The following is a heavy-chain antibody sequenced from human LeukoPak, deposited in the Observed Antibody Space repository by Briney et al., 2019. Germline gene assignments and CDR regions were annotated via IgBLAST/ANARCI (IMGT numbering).Heavy chain of an antibody. Sequence: GGSLRLSCAASGFTFSSYGMHWARQAPGKGLEWVAVIWFDGTKKDFADSVKGRFTISRDNSKNTLYLQMNSLRAEDTAVYYCAREIGHFDYWGQGTLVTVSS. J-gene: IGHJ4*02. CDR2: IWFDGTKK. CDR3: AREIGHFDY. CDR1: GFTFSSYG. V-gene: IGHV3-33*01.